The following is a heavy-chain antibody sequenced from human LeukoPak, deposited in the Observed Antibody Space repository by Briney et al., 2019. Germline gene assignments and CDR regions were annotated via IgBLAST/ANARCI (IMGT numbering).Heavy chain of an antibody. J-gene: IGHJ3*02. CDR2: IYSDNSGGAT. Sequence: GGSLRLSCAASGFTVSENYMSWVHQAPGKGLEWVSLIYSDNSGGATYYADSVKGRFTISRDNSKNTLYLQMNSLRAEDTAVYYCARAYCTGGSCYLAAFDIWGQGTMVTVSS. V-gene: IGHV3-53*01. CDR1: GFTVSENY. CDR3: ARAYCTGGSCYLAAFDI. D-gene: IGHD2-15*01.